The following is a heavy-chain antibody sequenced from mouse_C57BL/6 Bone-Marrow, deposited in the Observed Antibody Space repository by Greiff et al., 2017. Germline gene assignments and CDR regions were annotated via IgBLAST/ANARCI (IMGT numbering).Heavy chain of an antibody. CDR1: GYSITSGYY. Sequence: QLQESGPGLVKPSQSLSLTCSVTGYSITSGYYWNWIRQFPGNKLEWMGYISYDGSNNYNPSLKNRISITRDTAKNQFFLKLNSVTTEDTATYYCSNHYDNYETSFAYWGQGTLVTVSA. V-gene: IGHV3-6*01. D-gene: IGHD2-4*01. CDR2: ISYDGSN. CDR3: SNHYDNYETSFAY. J-gene: IGHJ3*01.